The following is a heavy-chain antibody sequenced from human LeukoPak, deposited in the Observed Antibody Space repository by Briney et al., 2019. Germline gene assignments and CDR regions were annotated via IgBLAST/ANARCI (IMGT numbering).Heavy chain of an antibody. CDR1: GFTFDDYA. CDR3: AKDIRRSGLLGGAFDI. D-gene: IGHD3-16*01. Sequence: GRSLRLSCAASGFTFDDYAMHWVRQAPGKGLEWVSGISWNSGNIDYADSVKGRFTISRDNAKNSLYLQMNSLRAEDTALYYCAKDIRRSGLLGGAFDIWGQGTMVIVSS. J-gene: IGHJ3*02. V-gene: IGHV3-9*01. CDR2: ISWNSGNI.